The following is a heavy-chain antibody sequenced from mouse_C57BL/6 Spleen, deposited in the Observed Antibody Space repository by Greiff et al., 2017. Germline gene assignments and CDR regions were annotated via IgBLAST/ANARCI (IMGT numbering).Heavy chain of an antibody. CDR3: ARGNIYYYCRNYFDY. J-gene: IGHJ2*01. D-gene: IGHD1-1*01. V-gene: IGHV1-26*01. CDR1: GYTFTDYY. CDR2: INPNNGGT. Sequence: EVQLQQSGPELVKPGASVKISCKASGYTFTDYYMNWVKQSHGKSLEWIGDINPNNGGTSYNQKFKGKATLTVDKSSSTAYMELRSLTSEDSAVYYCARGNIYYYCRNYFDYWGQGTTLTVSS.